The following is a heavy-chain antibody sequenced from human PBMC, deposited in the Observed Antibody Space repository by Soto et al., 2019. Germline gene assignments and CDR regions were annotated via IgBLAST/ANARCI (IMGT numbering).Heavy chain of an antibody. J-gene: IGHJ5*02. CDR1: GYTFTSYD. Sequence: QVQLVQSGAEVKKPGASVKVSCKASGYTFTSYDINWVRQATGQGLEWMGWMNPNSGNTAYAQKFQGRVTMTRNTSMRPAYRELSSLRSEDTAVYSCARARSGGGGNWFDPWGQGTLVTVSS. V-gene: IGHV1-8*01. D-gene: IGHD3-10*01. CDR2: MNPNSGNT. CDR3: ARARSGGGGNWFDP.